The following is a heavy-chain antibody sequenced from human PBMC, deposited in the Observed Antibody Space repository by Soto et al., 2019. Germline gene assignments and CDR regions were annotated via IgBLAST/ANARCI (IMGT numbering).Heavy chain of an antibody. Sequence: GGSLRLSCAASGFTFSTYAMTWVRQAPGKGLEWVSTLSGSGGSTFYVDSVKGRFTISRDNSKNTLYLQMNSLRAEDTAVYYCAKAGYCSAGNCYFYYFGMDVWGQGTTVTVS. CDR2: LSGSGGST. V-gene: IGHV3-23*01. CDR3: AKAGYCSAGNCYFYYFGMDV. D-gene: IGHD2-15*01. J-gene: IGHJ6*02. CDR1: GFTFSTYA.